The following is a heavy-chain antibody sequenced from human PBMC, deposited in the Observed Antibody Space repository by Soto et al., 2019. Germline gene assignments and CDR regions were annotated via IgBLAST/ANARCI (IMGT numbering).Heavy chain of an antibody. CDR1: GYTFTSYG. J-gene: IGHJ4*02. V-gene: IGHV1-18*01. Sequence: QAQLVQSGGEVKKPGASVKVSCRASGYTFTSYGYAWVRQAPGQGLEWMGWISAYNGDTNYAQKFQDRAPLTTDTSTPTAHMELRNLGSDDTAVYYCARSGAYCTSITCLFDSFWGLGTLVTVSS. CDR2: ISAYNGDT. D-gene: IGHD2-8*01. CDR3: ARSGAYCTSITCLFDSF.